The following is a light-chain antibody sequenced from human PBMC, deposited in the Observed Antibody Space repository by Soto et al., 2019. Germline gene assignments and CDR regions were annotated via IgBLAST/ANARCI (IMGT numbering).Light chain of an antibody. V-gene: IGKV1-39*01. Sequence: DIQMTQSPSSLSASVGDRVTITCRASQYIGIYLNWYQKKPGKAPKVLIHAAPRVQSGVPSTFSASGSGTDFALTISSLQPEDFATYYCHQTYANPWTFGQGTKV. CDR2: AAP. CDR3: HQTYANPWT. J-gene: IGKJ1*01. CDR1: QYIGIY.